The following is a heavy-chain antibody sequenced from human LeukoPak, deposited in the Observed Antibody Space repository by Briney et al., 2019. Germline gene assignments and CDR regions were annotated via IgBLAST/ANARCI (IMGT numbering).Heavy chain of an antibody. CDR2: ISAYNGNT. V-gene: IGHV1-18*01. D-gene: IGHD3-10*01. J-gene: IGHJ4*02. CDR3: ARSVIILWFGESFQDY. CDR1: GYTFTSYG. Sequence: ASVKVSCKASGYTFTSYGISWVRQAPGQGLEWMGWISAYNGNTNYTQKPQGRVTMTTDTSTSTAYMELRSLRPDDTAVYYCARSVIILWFGESFQDYWGQGTLVTVSS.